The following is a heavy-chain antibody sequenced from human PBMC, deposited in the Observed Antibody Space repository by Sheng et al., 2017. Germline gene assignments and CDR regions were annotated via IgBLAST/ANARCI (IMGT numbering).Heavy chain of an antibody. CDR1: AFTVSSNY. CDR3: ARERELPYFDY. CDR2: MYSGGST. Sequence: EVQLVESGGGLVQPGGSLTLSCAASAFTVSSNYMSWVRQAPGKGLEWVSVMYSGGSTYYADSVKGRFTISRDNSKNTVYLQMNSLRAEDTAVYYCARERELPYFDYWGQGTLVTVSS. J-gene: IGHJ4*02. D-gene: IGHD1-26*01. V-gene: IGHV3-66*01.